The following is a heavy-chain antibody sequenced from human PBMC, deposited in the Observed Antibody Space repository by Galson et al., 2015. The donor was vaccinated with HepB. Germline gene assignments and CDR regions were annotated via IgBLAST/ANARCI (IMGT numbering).Heavy chain of an antibody. CDR2: TWRDGSNS. CDR3: AREAHIAAPASFDY. D-gene: IGHD6-25*01. Sequence: SLRLSCAASGFTFSSYWMSWARQAPGKGLEWVALTWRDGSNSFYAASVKGRFTIARDNSQNTLYLHMTNLRAEDTALYYCAREAHIAAPASFDYWGQGTLVTVSS. J-gene: IGHJ4*02. CDR1: GFTFSSYW. V-gene: IGHV3-33*08.